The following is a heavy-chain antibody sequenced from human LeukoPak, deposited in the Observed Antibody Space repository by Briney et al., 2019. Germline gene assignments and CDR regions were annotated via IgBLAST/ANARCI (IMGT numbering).Heavy chain of an antibody. Sequence: ASVKVSCKASGYTFTGYYMHWVRQAPGQGLEWMGWINPNSGGTNYAQKFQGRVTMTRDTSISTAYMELSRLRSDDTAVYYCARDPGYYGSSGYYDYWGQGTLVTVSS. CDR3: ARDPGYYGSSGYYDY. CDR1: GYTFTGYY. CDR2: INPNSGGT. V-gene: IGHV1-2*02. D-gene: IGHD3-22*01. J-gene: IGHJ4*02.